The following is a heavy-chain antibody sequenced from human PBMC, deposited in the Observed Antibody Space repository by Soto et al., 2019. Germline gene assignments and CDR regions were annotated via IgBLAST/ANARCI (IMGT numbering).Heavy chain of an antibody. CDR3: ARGRARYCNNGVCSSGDY. CDR1: GGSFRGYY. D-gene: IGHD2-8*01. Sequence: QVQLQQWGAGLLKPSETLSLTCAVYGGSFRGYYWSWIRQPPGKGLEWIGEINHSGSTNYNPSLKSRVTISVDTSQNQFSLKLSSVTAAATAVYYCARGRARYCNNGVCSSGDYCGQGTLVTVSS. V-gene: IGHV4-34*01. CDR2: INHSGST. J-gene: IGHJ4*02.